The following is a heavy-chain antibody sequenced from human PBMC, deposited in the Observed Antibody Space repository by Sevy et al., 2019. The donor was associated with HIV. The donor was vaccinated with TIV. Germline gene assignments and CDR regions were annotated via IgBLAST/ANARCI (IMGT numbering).Heavy chain of an antibody. CDR2: IRQDGGEI. D-gene: IGHD3-3*01. J-gene: IGHJ4*02. CDR3: ARRFFDV. CDR1: GFTFDTYW. Sequence: GGSLRLSCAASGFTFDTYWMQWVRQAPGKGLEWVVNIRQDGGEIYYSDSVKGRFTISRDNAKESLFLQMTNLKVEDSGIYYCARRFFDVWGQGVLVTVSS. V-gene: IGHV3-7*01.